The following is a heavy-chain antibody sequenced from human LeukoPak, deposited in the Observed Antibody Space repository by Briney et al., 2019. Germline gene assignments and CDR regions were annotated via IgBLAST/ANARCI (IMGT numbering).Heavy chain of an antibody. CDR3: ARDHDWAFDL. J-gene: IGHJ4*02. CDR2: INHNAEMI. V-gene: IGHV3-48*02. CDR1: GFTFSSYV. D-gene: IGHD3-9*01. Sequence: GGSLRLSCAASGFTFSSYVMSWVRQAPGKGLEWIAYINHNAEMIFYPDFVKGRFTISRDNPKKSLCLQMNALRYEDTAIYYCARDHDWAFDLWGQGTLVTVSS.